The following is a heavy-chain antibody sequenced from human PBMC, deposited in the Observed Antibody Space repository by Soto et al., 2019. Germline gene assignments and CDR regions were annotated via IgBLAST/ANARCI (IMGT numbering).Heavy chain of an antibody. D-gene: IGHD5-12*01. CDR3: TRHRGYSSGYWGQDF. V-gene: IGHV1-69*01. Sequence: QVQLVQSGAEVKKPGSSVKVSCKASGGAFGSYAINWVRQAPGQGLEWMGGIITMFDTTNYAQRFQGRVTVTADDSTRTVYLELTRLKSEDTAMYYCTRHRGYSSGYWGQDFWGQGTLVTVSS. J-gene: IGHJ4*02. CDR1: GGAFGSYA. CDR2: IITMFDTT.